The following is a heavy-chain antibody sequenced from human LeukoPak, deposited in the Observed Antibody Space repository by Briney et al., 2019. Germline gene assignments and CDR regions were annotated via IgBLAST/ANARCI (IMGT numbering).Heavy chain of an antibody. J-gene: IGHJ6*03. CDR3: ARVRRQLRVYYYHYIHV. CDR2: INHSGST. D-gene: IGHD6-6*01. CDR1: GGSFSGYY. Sequence: PSETLSLTCAVYGGSFSGYYWSWIRQPPGKGREWIGEINHSGSTNYNPSLKSRVTISVDTSKNQFALQRSSVTAADTAVYYCARVRRQLRVYYYHYIHVWRKETTVTVPS. V-gene: IGHV4-34*01.